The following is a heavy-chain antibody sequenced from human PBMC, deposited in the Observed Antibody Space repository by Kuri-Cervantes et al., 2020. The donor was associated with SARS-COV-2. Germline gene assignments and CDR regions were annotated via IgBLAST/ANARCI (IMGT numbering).Heavy chain of an antibody. Sequence: GGSLRLSCATSGFSFSNYGMHWVRQAPGKGLEWVTFISYDGGNKYYADSVKGRFTISRDNSKNTLYLQMNSLRAEDTAVYYCAKAGDIVVVPAAHFDYWGQGTLVTVSS. CDR1: GFSFSNYG. D-gene: IGHD2-2*01. CDR2: ISYDGGNK. V-gene: IGHV3-30*18. CDR3: AKAGDIVVVPAAHFDY. J-gene: IGHJ4*02.